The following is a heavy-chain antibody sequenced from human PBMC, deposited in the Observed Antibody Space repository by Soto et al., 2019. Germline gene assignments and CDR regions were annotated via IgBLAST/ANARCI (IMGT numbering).Heavy chain of an antibody. CDR3: ARATGTTFLDYFDY. CDR2: IWYDGSNK. Sequence: PGGSLRLSCAASGFTFSSYCMHWVRQAPGKGLEWVAVIWYDGSNKYYADSVKGRFTISRDNSKNTLYLQMNSLRAEDTAVYYCARATGTTFLDYFDYWGQGTLVSVSS. V-gene: IGHV3-33*01. D-gene: IGHD1-7*01. CDR1: GFTFSSYC. J-gene: IGHJ4*02.